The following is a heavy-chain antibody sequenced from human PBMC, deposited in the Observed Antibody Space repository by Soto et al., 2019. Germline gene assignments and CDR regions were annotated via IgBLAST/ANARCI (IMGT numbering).Heavy chain of an antibody. J-gene: IGHJ6*02. CDR3: AREAAGGSMDV. V-gene: IGHV3-30-3*01. CDR1: GFTFSSYA. CDR2: ISYDGSNK. D-gene: IGHD6-13*01. Sequence: QVQLVESGGGVVQPGRSLRLSCAASGFTFSSYAMHWVRQAPGKGLEWVAVISYDGSNKYYADSVKGRFTISRDNSKNTLYLQMNSLRAEDTAVYYCAREAAGGSMDVWGQGTTVTVSS.